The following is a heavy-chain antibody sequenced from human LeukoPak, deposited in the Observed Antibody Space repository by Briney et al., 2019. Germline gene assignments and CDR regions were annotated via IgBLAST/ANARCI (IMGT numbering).Heavy chain of an antibody. CDR1: GFTFSSYA. D-gene: IGHD3-3*01. J-gene: IGHJ6*02. V-gene: IGHV3-30-3*01. Sequence: PGRSLRLSCAASGFTFSSYAMHWVRQAPGKGLEWVAVISYDGSNKYYADSVKGRFTISRDNSKNTLYLQMNSLRAEDTAVYYCARDPYYDFWSGYSRGQKNLYGMDVWGQGTTVTVSS. CDR2: ISYDGSNK. CDR3: ARDPYYDFWSGYSRGQKNLYGMDV.